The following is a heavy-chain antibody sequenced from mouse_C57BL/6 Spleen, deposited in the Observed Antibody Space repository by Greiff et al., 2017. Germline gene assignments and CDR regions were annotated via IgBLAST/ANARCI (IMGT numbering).Heavy chain of an antibody. J-gene: IGHJ3*01. D-gene: IGHD1-1*01. CDR1: GFTFSSYA. CDR3: ARDHHDYGSSWAWFAY. V-gene: IGHV5-4*01. Sequence: EVKLVESGGGLVKPGGSLKLSCAASGFTFSSYAMSWVRQTPEKRLGWVATISDGGSYTYYPDNVKGRFTISRDNAKNNLYLQMSHLKSEDTAMYYCARDHHDYGSSWAWFAYGGQGTLVTVSA. CDR2: ISDGGSYT.